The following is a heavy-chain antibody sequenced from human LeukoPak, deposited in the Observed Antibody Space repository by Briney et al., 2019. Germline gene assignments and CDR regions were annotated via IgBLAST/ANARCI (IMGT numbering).Heavy chain of an antibody. D-gene: IGHD3-9*01. CDR2: INHSGST. CDR3: ARQYYDILTGYYYYYYMDV. V-gene: IGHV4-34*01. CDR1: GGSFSGYY. Sequence: SETLSLTCAVYGGSFSGYYWSWIRQPPGKGLEWIGEINHSGSTNYNPSLKSRVTISVDTSKNQFSLKLSSVTAADTAVYYCARQYYDILTGYYYYYYMDVWGKGTTVTISS. J-gene: IGHJ6*03.